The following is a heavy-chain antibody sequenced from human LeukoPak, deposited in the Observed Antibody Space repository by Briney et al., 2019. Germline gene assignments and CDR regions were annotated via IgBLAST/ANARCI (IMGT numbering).Heavy chain of an antibody. CDR1: GFTFSSYE. CDR2: ISSSGSTI. D-gene: IGHD3/OR15-3a*01. V-gene: IGHV3-48*03. Sequence: GGSLRLSRAASGFTFSSYEMNWVRQAPGKGMEWVSYISSSGSTIYYADSVKGRFTISRDNAKNSLYLQMNSLRAEDTAVYFCARDLDFWTAFDIWGQGTMVTVSS. CDR3: ARDLDFWTAFDI. J-gene: IGHJ3*02.